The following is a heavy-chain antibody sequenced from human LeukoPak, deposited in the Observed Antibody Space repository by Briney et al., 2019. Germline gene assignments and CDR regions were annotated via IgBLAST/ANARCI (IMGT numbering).Heavy chain of an antibody. CDR1: GYTFTSYG. CDR3: ARDTYSLDYDYVGGSYPHSTPDY. D-gene: IGHD3-16*01. Sequence: ASVKVSCKASGYTFTSYGISWVRQAPGQGLEWMGWISAYNGNTNYAQKLQGRVTMTTDTSTSTAYMELRSLRSDDTAVYYCARDTYSLDYDYVGGSYPHSTPDYWGQGTLVTVFS. CDR2: ISAYNGNT. J-gene: IGHJ4*02. V-gene: IGHV1-18*01.